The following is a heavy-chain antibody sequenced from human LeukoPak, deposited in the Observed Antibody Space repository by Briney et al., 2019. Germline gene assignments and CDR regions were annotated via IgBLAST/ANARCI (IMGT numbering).Heavy chain of an antibody. D-gene: IGHD3-10*01. J-gene: IGHJ5*02. CDR3: AKALYGSGSPFDP. V-gene: IGHV3-30*02. CDR1: GFSFSSYA. CDR2: IRYDGSNK. Sequence: GGSLRLSCVASGFSFSSYAMHWVRQAPGKGLEWVAFIRYDGSNKYYADSVKGRFTISRDNSKNTLYLQMNSLRAEDTAVYYCAKALYGSGSPFDPWGQGTLVTVSS.